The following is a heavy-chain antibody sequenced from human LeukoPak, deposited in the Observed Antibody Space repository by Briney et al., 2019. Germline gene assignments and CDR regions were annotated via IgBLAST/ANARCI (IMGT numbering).Heavy chain of an antibody. CDR3: ASGIAQQEDY. D-gene: IGHD6-13*01. V-gene: IGHV4-34*01. J-gene: IGHJ4*02. Sequence: SETLSLTCAVYGGSFSGYYWSWIRQPPGKGLEWIGEINHSGSTNYNPSLKSRVTISVDTSKNQFSLKLSSVTAADTAVYYCASGIAQQEDYWGQGTLVTVSS. CDR1: GGSFSGYY. CDR2: INHSGST.